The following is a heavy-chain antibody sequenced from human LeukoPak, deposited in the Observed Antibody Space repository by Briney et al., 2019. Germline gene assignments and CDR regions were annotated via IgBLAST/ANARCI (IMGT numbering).Heavy chain of an antibody. D-gene: IGHD3-22*01. CDR3: VRDWGYDSSGYWQKYFDT. Sequence: GGSLRLSCATSGFTFMNYAMSWVRQAPGKGLVWVSRINHDGSSTNYADSVKGRFTISRDSAKNTVYLQMNSLRAEDTAVYYCVRDWGYDSSGYWQKYFDTWGQGTLVTVSS. J-gene: IGHJ4*02. CDR1: GFTFMNYA. V-gene: IGHV3-74*01. CDR2: INHDGSST.